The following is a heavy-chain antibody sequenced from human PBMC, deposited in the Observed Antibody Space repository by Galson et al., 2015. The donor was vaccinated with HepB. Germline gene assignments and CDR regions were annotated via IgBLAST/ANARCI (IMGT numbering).Heavy chain of an antibody. J-gene: IGHJ4*02. V-gene: IGHV3-30*18. CDR1: GFTFRSYG. CDR2: ISYDESNK. CDR3: AKEIRGGFSTFDY. D-gene: IGHD3-16*01. Sequence: SLRLSCATSGFTFRSYGMHWVRQAPGKGLEWVALISYDESNKYYADSVKGRFTISRDNSKNTLFLQMNSLRAEDTAVYYCAKEIRGGFSTFDYWGQGTLVTGSS.